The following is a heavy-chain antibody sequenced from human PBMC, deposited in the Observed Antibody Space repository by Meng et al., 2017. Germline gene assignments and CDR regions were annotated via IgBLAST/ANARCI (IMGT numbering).Heavy chain of an antibody. D-gene: IGHD3-10*01. CDR3: ASELNTYGSGSYAY. Sequence: QVQLVQSGADVKKPGASGKVSCKASGYTFTGYYMHWVRQAPGQGLEWMGRINPNSGGTNYAQKFQGRVTMTRDTSISTAYMELSRLRSDDTAVYYCASELNTYGSGSYAYWGQGTLVTVSS. CDR2: INPNSGGT. CDR1: GYTFTGYY. V-gene: IGHV1-2*06. J-gene: IGHJ4*02.